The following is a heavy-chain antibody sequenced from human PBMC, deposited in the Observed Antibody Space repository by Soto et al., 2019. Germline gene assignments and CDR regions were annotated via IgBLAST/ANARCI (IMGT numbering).Heavy chain of an antibody. CDR1: GYTFIKYG. CDR2: ISAYNGNT. V-gene: IGHV1-18*01. CDR3: AAEYYYGSGDPKGRID. D-gene: IGHD3-22*01. J-gene: IGHJ4*02. Sequence: GASVKVSCKASGYTFIKYGISWVRQAPGQGLEWMGWISAYNGNTNYAQKLQGRVTMTTDTSTSTAYMELSSLRSEDTAVYYCAAEYYYGSGDPKGRIDWGQGTLVTVSS.